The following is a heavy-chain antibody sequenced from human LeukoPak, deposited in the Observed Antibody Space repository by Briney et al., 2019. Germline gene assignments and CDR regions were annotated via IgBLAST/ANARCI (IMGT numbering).Heavy chain of an antibody. V-gene: IGHV3-48*01. CDR1: GFTFSSYS. CDR2: ISSSSSTI. D-gene: IGHD3-10*01. CDR3: ARDDREAPPFDI. J-gene: IGHJ3*02. Sequence: GGSLRLSCAASGFTFSSYSMNWVRQAPGKGLEWVSYISSSSSTIYYADSVKGRFTISRDNAKNPLYLQMNSLRAEDTAVYYCARDDREAPPFDIWGQGTMVTVSS.